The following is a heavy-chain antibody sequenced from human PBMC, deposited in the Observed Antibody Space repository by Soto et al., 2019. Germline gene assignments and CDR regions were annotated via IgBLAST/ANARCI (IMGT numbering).Heavy chain of an antibody. D-gene: IGHD5-12*01. V-gene: IGHV3-74*01. CDR1: GSTFSDYW. Sequence: GGSLRLSCATSGSTFSDYWMHWVRQAPGKGLVWVSRINGDGSITDYADSVKGRFTISRDSAKNSLYLQMNSLRAEDTAVYYCARDSGYDSYYYYGMDVWGQGTTVTVSS. J-gene: IGHJ6*02. CDR2: INGDGSIT. CDR3: ARDSGYDSYYYYGMDV.